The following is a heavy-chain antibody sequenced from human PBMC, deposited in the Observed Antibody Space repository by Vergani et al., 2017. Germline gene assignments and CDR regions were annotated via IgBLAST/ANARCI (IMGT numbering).Heavy chain of an antibody. CDR1: GFIFSDYY. CDR3: GRKQSPASLMDKPIDI. Sequence: QVQLVASGGGLVRPGGSLRLSCAASGFIFSDYYMTWIRQTPGKGLEWLAHISDGGETKMYAESLKGRFTVSRDNTKNLLILQRKTLKVDDTATYYCGRKQSPASLMDKPIDIWGQGTLVTVSS. D-gene: IGHD1/OR15-1a*01. V-gene: IGHV3-11*01. CDR2: ISDGGETK. J-gene: IGHJ5*02.